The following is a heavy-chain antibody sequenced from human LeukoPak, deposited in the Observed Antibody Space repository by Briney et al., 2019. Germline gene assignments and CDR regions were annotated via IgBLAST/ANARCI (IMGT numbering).Heavy chain of an antibody. D-gene: IGHD1-26*01. Sequence: GGSLRLSCAASGFTFSSYGMHWVRQAPGKGLEWVAVIWYDGSNKYYADSVKGRFTNSRDNSKNTLYLQMNSLRAEDTAVYYCAYMGALGAFDIWGQGTMVTVSS. V-gene: IGHV3-33*01. CDR1: GFTFSSYG. J-gene: IGHJ3*02. CDR2: IWYDGSNK. CDR3: AYMGALGAFDI.